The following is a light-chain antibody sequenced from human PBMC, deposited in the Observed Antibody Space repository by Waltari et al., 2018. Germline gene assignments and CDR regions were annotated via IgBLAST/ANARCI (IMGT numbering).Light chain of an antibody. V-gene: IGKV4-1*01. J-gene: IGKJ2*03. CDR1: QSVLYNFNNKNY. Sequence: EMTQSPDSLPVSLGERATINCKSSQSVLYNFNNKNYLAWFQLKPGQPPKLLIRWASTRGPGVPGRFSGRGSGTDFTLTSSSLQTEDVSVYYCQQYLTLPYSFGQGTKLEIK. CDR3: QQYLTLPYS. CDR2: WAS.